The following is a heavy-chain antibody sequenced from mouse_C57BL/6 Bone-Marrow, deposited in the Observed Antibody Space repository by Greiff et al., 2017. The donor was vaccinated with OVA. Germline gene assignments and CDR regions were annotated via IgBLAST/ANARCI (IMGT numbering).Heavy chain of an antibody. Sequence: QVQLQQSGAELARPGASVKMSCKASGYTFTSYTIHWVKQRPGQGLEWIGYIDPTNDYTNYNQQFKVKATLTADKSSSTAYMQLSSLTSEESAVYYGTRGYYCDYWGQGTTLTVSS. CDR1: GYTFTSYT. CDR3: TRGYYCDY. J-gene: IGHJ2*01. CDR2: IDPTNDYT. V-gene: IGHV1-4*01.